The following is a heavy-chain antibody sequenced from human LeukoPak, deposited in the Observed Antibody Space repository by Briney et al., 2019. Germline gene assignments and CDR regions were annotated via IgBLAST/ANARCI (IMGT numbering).Heavy chain of an antibody. Sequence: ASVKVSCKASGGTFSSYAISWVRQAPGQGLEWMGGIIPIFGTANYAQKFQGRVTITTDESTSTAYMELSSLRSEDTAVYYCARGHGYCSGTSCYNWFDPWGQGTLVTVSS. CDR3: ARGHGYCSGTSCYNWFDP. V-gene: IGHV1-69*05. D-gene: IGHD2-2*01. CDR2: IIPIFGTA. J-gene: IGHJ5*02. CDR1: GGTFSSYA.